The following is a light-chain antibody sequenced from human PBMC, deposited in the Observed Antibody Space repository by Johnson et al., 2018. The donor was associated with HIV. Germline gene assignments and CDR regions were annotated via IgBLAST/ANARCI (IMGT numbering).Light chain of an antibody. CDR3: GTWDSSLNAYV. V-gene: IGLV1-51*01. J-gene: IGLJ1*01. CDR2: DNN. Sequence: QSVLTQAPSVSAAPGQTVTISCSGSSSNIGNNYVSWYQQLPGTAPKLLIYDNNKRPSGIPDRFSGSKSGTSATLDITGLQTGDEGDYYCGTWDSSLNAYVFGTGTKVTVL. CDR1: SSNIGNNY.